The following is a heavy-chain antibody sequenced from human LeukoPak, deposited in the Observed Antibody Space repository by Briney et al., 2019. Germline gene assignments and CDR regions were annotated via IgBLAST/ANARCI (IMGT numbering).Heavy chain of an antibody. D-gene: IGHD5-18*01. CDR2: ISSSSSYI. V-gene: IGHV3-21*01. CDR1: GFTFSSYS. J-gene: IGHJ6*03. Sequence: GGSLRLSCAASGFTFSSYSMNRVRQAPGKGLEWVSSISSSSSYIYYADSVKGRFTISRDNAKNSLYLRMNSLRAEDTAVYYCARGVDTAMENYYYYMDVWGKGTTVTVSS. CDR3: ARGVDTAMENYYYYMDV.